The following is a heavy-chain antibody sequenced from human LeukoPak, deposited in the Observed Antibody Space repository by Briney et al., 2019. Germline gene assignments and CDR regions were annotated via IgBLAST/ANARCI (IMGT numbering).Heavy chain of an antibody. Sequence: GGSLRLSCAASGFTFSNAWMSWVRQAPGKGLEWVGRIKSKTDGGTTDYAAPVKGRFTISRDDSKNTLYLQMNSLRAEDTAVYYCGREKYMYFYDSSGGGQKRFDYWGQGTLVTVSS. CDR2: IKSKTDGGTT. CDR1: GFTFSNAW. CDR3: GREKYMYFYDSSGGGQKRFDY. D-gene: IGHD3-22*01. J-gene: IGHJ4*02. V-gene: IGHV3-15*01.